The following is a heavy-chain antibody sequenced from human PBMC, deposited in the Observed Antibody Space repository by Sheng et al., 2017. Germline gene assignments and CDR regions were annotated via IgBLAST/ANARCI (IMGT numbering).Heavy chain of an antibody. CDR1: GFTFSSYS. Sequence: EVQLVESGGGLVKPGGSLRLSCAASGFTFSSYSMNWVRQAPGKGLEWVSSISSSSSYIYYADSVKGRFTISRDNAKNSLYLQMNSLRAEDTAVYYCARDPALQGYMDVWGKGTTVTVSS. D-gene: IGHD1-1*01. J-gene: IGHJ6*03. CDR2: ISSSSSYI. V-gene: IGHV3-21*01. CDR3: ARDPALQGYMDV.